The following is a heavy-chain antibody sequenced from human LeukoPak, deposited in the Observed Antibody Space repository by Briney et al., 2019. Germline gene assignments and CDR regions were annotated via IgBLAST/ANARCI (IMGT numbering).Heavy chain of an antibody. CDR2: IYYSGST. Sequence: SETLSLTCTVSSGSISSYYWSWIRQPPGKGLEWIGYIYYSGSTNYNPSLKSRVTISVDTSKNQFSLKLSSVTAADTAVYYCARRDNIGWFDPWGQGTLVTVSS. J-gene: IGHJ5*02. CDR3: ARRDNIGWFDP. V-gene: IGHV4-59*01. D-gene: IGHD2/OR15-2a*01. CDR1: SGSISSYY.